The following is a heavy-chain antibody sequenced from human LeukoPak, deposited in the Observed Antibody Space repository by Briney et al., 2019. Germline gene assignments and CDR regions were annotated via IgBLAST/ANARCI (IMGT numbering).Heavy chain of an antibody. CDR1: GFTFSSYE. CDR2: ISSSGSTI. V-gene: IGHV3-48*03. CDR3: AREIRWSGFDP. Sequence: GGSLRLSCAASGFTFSSYEMNWVRQAPGKGLEWVSYISSSGSTIYYADSVKGRFTISRDNAKNSLYLQMNSLRAEDTAVYYCAREIRWSGFDPWGRGTLVTVSS. J-gene: IGHJ5*02. D-gene: IGHD4-23*01.